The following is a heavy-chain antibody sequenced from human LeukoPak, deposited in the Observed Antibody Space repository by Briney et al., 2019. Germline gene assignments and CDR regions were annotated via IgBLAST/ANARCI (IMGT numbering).Heavy chain of an antibody. Sequence: SETLSLTCTVSGGSISSYYWSWIRQPPGKGLEWIGYIYYSGSTNYNPSLKSRVTLSVDTSKNQFSLKLSSVTAADTAVYYCARAGITIFGVVIMPDAFDIWGQGTMVTVSS. V-gene: IGHV4-59*01. CDR2: IYYSGST. CDR1: GGSISSYY. J-gene: IGHJ3*02. D-gene: IGHD3-3*01. CDR3: ARAGITIFGVVIMPDAFDI.